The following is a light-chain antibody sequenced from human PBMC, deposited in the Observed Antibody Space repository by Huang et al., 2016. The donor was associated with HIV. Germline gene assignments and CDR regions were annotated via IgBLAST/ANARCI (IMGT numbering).Light chain of an antibody. CDR1: QSVISY. CDR3: QQRSDWTWT. V-gene: IGKV3-11*01. J-gene: IGKJ1*01. CDR2: DAS. Sequence: EVLFTPSPSTLSLSPGERATLSCRASQSVISYLAWYQQKPGQAPRLLIYDASYRATGIQARFSGGGSGTDFTLTISSLAPEDFAVYYWQQRSDWTWTCGQGTKVEIK.